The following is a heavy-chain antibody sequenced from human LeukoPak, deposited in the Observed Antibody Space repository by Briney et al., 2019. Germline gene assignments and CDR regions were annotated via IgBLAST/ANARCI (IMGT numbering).Heavy chain of an antibody. D-gene: IGHD3-10*01. V-gene: IGHV3-23*01. CDR1: GFTFSSYA. J-gene: IGHJ4*02. Sequence: GGSLRLSCAASGFTFSSYAMSWVRQAPGKGLEWVSAISGSGGSTYYADSVKGRFTISRDNSKNTLYLQMNSLRAEDTAVYYCAKDRSVSSRYYYGSGSYFDYWGQGTLVTVPS. CDR3: AKDRSVSSRYYYGSGSYFDY. CDR2: ISGSGGST.